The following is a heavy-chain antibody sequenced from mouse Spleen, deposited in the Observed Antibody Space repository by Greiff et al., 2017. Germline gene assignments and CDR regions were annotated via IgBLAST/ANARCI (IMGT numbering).Heavy chain of an antibody. CDR3: ARENDYDYDDYFDY. V-gene: IGHV1-81*01. D-gene: IGHD2-4*01. J-gene: IGHJ2*01. Sequence: QVQLKQSGAELARPGASVKLSCKASGYTFTSYGISWVKQRTGQGLEWIGEIYPRSGNTYYNEKFKGKATLTADKSSSTAYMELRSLTSEDSAVYFCARENDYDYDDYFDYWGQGTTLTVSS. CDR2: IYPRSGNT. CDR1: GYTFTSYG.